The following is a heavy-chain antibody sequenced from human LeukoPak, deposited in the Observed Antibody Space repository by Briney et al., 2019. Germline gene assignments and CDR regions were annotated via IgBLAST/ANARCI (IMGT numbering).Heavy chain of an antibody. CDR3: ARPGSASGYWVH. J-gene: IGHJ4*02. V-gene: IGHV3-53*01. D-gene: IGHD3-3*01. CDR2: LYSRGNT. CDR1: GITVSTNY. Sequence: GGSLRLSCAASGITVSTNYLSWVRQAPGKGLEWVSVLYSRGNTKYADSVRGRFTISRDSLKNTLYLQMNSLRAEDTPVYYCARPGSASGYWVHWGQGTLVTVSS.